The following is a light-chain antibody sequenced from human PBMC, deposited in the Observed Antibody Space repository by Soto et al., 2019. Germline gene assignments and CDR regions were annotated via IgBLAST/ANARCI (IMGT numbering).Light chain of an antibody. V-gene: IGLV2-14*01. CDR1: SSDVGGYNY. CDR2: EVS. Sequence: QSALAPPASVSGSPGQSITISCTGTSSDVGGYNYVSWYQLHPGKAPKLIIYEVSHRPSGASNHFSGYKSGNTASLTISGLQAEDEADYYCSSYTSTSTPCVFGTGTKVTVL. J-gene: IGLJ1*01. CDR3: SSYTSTSTPCV.